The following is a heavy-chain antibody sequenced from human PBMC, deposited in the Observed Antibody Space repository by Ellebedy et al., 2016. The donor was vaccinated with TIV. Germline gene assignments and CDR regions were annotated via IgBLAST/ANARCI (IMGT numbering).Heavy chain of an antibody. CDR1: GYSFTNYW. J-gene: IGHJ4*02. D-gene: IGHD5-24*01. CDR3: ARRRDGYNSLFDY. Sequence: GESLKISCQGSGYSFTNYWIGWVRQMPGKGLEWMGIIYPGDSDTRYSPSFQGQVTISADKSISTAYLQWSSLKASDTAMYYCARRRDGYNSLFDYWGQGTLVTVSS. CDR2: IYPGDSDT. V-gene: IGHV5-51*01.